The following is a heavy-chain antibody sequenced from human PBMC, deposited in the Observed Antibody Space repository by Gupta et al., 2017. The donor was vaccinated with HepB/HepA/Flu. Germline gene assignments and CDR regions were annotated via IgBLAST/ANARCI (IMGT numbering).Heavy chain of an antibody. J-gene: IGHJ4*02. CDR2: ISGSGGGT. CDR3: AKGYGLYCSGGSYYVDY. V-gene: IGHV3-23*01. CDR1: GFTFSSYA. D-gene: IGHD2-15*01. Sequence: EVQLLESGGGLVQPGGSLRLSCAASGFTFSSYAMSWVRQAPGKGLEWVSGISGSGGGTYYADSVKVRFTISRDNSKNTLYLQMNSLRAEDTAVYYCAKGYGLYCSGGSYYVDYWGQGTLVTVSS.